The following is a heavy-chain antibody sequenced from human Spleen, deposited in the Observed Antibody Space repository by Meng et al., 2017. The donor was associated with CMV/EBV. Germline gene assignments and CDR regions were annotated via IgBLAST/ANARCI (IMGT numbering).Heavy chain of an antibody. CDR1: GYTFTGYY. D-gene: IGHD2-21*02. Sequence: ASVKVSCKASGYTFTGYYMHWVRQAPGQGLEWMGWINPNSGGTNYAQKFQGRVTISVDTSKNQVSLKLTSVTAADTAMYYCARDRGGDSAWYVVDSWGQGTLVTVSS. J-gene: IGHJ4*02. CDR2: INPNSGGT. CDR3: ARDRGGDSAWYVVDS. V-gene: IGHV1-2*02.